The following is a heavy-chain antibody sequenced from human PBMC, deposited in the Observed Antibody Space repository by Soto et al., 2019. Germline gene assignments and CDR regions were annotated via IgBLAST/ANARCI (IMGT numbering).Heavy chain of an antibody. CDR3: ARGQVVAAQH. V-gene: IGHV4-30-2*01. J-gene: IGHJ4*02. D-gene: IGHD2-15*01. CDR2: IYHSGST. Sequence: SEALSLTCAVSGGSISSGGYSWSWIRQPPGKSLEWIGYIYHSGSTYYNPSLKSRVTISVDRSKNQFSLKLSSVTPADTAVYYCARGQVVAAQHWGQGTLVTVSS. CDR1: GGSISSGGYS.